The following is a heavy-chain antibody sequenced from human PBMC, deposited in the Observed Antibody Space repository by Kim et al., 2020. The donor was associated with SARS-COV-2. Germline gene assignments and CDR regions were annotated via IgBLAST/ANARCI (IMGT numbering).Heavy chain of an antibody. V-gene: IGHV3-30*03. Sequence: GGSLRLSCAASGFTFSSYGMHWVRQAPGKGLEWVAVISYDGSNKYYADSVKGRFTISRDNSKNTLYLQMNSLRAEDTAVYYCATGLYSYEGYSYYYGMDVWGQGTTVTVSS. J-gene: IGHJ6*02. CDR1: GFTFSSYG. CDR3: ATGLYSYEGYSYYYGMDV. CDR2: ISYDGSNK. D-gene: IGHD3-3*01.